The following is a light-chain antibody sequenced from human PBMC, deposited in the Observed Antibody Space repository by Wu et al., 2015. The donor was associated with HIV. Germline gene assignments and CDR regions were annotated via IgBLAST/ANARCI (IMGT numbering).Light chain of an antibody. J-gene: IGKJ1*01. CDR1: EIFNTW. CDR2: QAS. Sequence: GDRVTITLPGQSEIFNTWLAWYQQRPGTAPKLLIYQASALENGVPSRFSGSGSGTEFTLTISRLQPDDFATYYCQQYNYYSRTFGQGTKVEIK. CDR3: QQYNYYSRT. V-gene: IGKV1-5*03.